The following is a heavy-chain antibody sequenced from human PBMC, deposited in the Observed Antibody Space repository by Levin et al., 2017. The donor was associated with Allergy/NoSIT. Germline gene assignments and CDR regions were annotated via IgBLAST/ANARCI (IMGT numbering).Heavy chain of an antibody. CDR3: ARGPRLVVPAATGSFRRRGSYGMDV. D-gene: IGHD2-2*01. CDR1: GGSFSGYY. V-gene: IGHV4-34*01. J-gene: IGHJ6*02. CDR2: INHSGST. Sequence: SETLSLTCAVYGGSFSGYYWSWIRQPPGKGLEWIGEINHSGSTNYNPSLKSRVTISVDTSKNQFSLKLSSVTAADTAVYYCARGPRLVVPAATGSFRRRGSYGMDVWGQGTTVTVSS.